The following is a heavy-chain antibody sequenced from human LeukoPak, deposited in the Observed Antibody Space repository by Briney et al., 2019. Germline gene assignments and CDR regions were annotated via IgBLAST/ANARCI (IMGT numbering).Heavy chain of an antibody. J-gene: IGHJ4*02. V-gene: IGHV3-30*02. Sequence: GGSLRLSCAASGFTFSSYGMHWVRQAPGKGLEWVAFIRYDGSNKYYADSVKGRFTISRDNSKNTLYLQMNSLRAEDTAVYYCAKGRRPFGGVIATYWGQGTLVTVSS. CDR2: IRYDGSNK. D-gene: IGHD3-16*02. CDR1: GFTFSSYG. CDR3: AKGRRPFGGVIATY.